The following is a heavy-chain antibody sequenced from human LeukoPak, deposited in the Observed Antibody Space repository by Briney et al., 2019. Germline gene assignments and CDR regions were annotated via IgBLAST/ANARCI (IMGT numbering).Heavy chain of an antibody. CDR3: ARVFDPSPN. J-gene: IGHJ3*01. CDR2: MSSSSSTI. V-gene: IGHV3-48*04. CDR1: GFTFSSYS. Sequence: GGSLRLSCAASGFTFSSYSMNWVRQAPGKGLEWVSYMSSSSSTIYYADSVKDRFIITRDNAKNALYLQMNSLRAEDTAVYYCARVFDPSPNWGQGTMVTVSS.